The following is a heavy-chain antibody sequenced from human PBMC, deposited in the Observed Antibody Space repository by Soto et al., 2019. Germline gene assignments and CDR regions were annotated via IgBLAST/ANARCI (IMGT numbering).Heavy chain of an antibody. J-gene: IGHJ6*02. CDR1: GYTFTGYY. V-gene: IGHV1-2*04. CDR2: INPNSGGT. Sequence: QVQLVQSGAEVKKPGASVKVSCKASGYTFTGYYMHWVRQAPGQGLEWMGWINPNSGGTNYAQKFQGWVTMTRDTSISTAYMELSRLRSDDTAVYYCARGDIGVVAVVRPGMDVWGQGTTVTVSS. CDR3: ARGDIGVVAVVRPGMDV. D-gene: IGHD2-15*01.